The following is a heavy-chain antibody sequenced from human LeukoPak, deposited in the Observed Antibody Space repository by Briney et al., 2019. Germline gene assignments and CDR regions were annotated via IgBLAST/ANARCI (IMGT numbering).Heavy chain of an antibody. Sequence: SSVTVSCKAAGRTFISYAVSWVRQAPGQGLEWLGRIIPIFGIANYAQKFQSRVTITADKSTSTAYMELSSLRSEDTAVYYCASGELSGSYLGGSLDYWGQGTLVTVSS. J-gene: IGHJ4*02. D-gene: IGHD1-26*01. CDR1: GRTFISYA. CDR3: ASGELSGSYLGGSLDY. V-gene: IGHV1-69*04. CDR2: IIPIFGIA.